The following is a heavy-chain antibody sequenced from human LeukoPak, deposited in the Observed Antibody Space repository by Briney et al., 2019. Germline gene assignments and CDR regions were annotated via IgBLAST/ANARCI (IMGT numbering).Heavy chain of an antibody. CDR2: NYPGDSDT. Sequence: GESLKISCKGSGYSFTSYWIGWVRQLPGKGLEGMGINYPGDSDTRYSPSLQGQVTFSADKSISTAYLQWSSLKASDTAMYYCASPARPTHCTNGVCRDYWGQGTLVTVSS. CDR3: ASPARPTHCTNGVCRDY. CDR1: GYSFTSYW. D-gene: IGHD2-8*01. V-gene: IGHV5-51*01. J-gene: IGHJ4*02.